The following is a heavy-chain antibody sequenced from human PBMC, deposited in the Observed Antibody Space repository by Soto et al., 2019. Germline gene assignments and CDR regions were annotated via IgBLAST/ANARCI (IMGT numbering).Heavy chain of an antibody. V-gene: IGHV3-7*01. J-gene: IGHJ4*02. Sequence: EVQLVESGGGLVQPGWSLRLSCAASGFTFETSWMTWVRQAPGKGLEWVANIKQDGSEKYYVDSVKGRFTISRDNAKNSLYLQMNSLRVEDTAVYFCVRERISSWGEGPLVTVSS. CDR2: IKQDGSEK. D-gene: IGHD2-15*01. CDR3: VRERISS. CDR1: GFTFETSW.